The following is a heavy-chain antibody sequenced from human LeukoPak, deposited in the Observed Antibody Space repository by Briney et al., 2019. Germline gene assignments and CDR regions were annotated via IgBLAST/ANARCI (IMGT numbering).Heavy chain of an antibody. CDR3: VRDRAYYDSRNYYHYFDY. D-gene: IGHD3-22*01. CDR1: GFTFSDYY. CDR2: ITNSGNAI. Sequence: GRSLRLSCAASGFTFSDYYMNWIRQAPGKGLEWVAYITNSGNAIQYADSVKGRFTISRDNAQNSLFLEMNSLTAEDTALYYCVRDRAYYDSRNYYHYFDYWGQGILVTVSS. J-gene: IGHJ4*02. V-gene: IGHV3-11*01.